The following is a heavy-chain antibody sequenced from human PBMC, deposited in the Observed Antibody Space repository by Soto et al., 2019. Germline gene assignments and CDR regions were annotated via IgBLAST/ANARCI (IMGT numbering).Heavy chain of an antibody. J-gene: IGHJ4*02. V-gene: IGHV1-18*01. CDR2: ISAHNDNT. CDR3: ARGRYGDY. CDR1: GYTFTSYG. D-gene: IGHD1-1*01. Sequence: QVHLVQSGAEVRKPGASVKVSCKGSGYTFTSYGIAWVRQAPGQGLEWMGWISAHNDNTNYAQKVQGRVTVTRDTSTSTAYMELRNRRSDDTAVYYCARGRYGDYWGQGALVTVSS.